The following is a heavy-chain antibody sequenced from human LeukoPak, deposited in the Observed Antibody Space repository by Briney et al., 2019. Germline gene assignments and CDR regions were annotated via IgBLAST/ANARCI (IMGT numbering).Heavy chain of an antibody. CDR2: VYHTGST. V-gene: IGHV4-4*02. CDR1: GGSITSNNW. Sequence: SGTLSLTCAVSGGSITSNNWWSWVRQPPGKGLEWIGEVYHTGSTDYNPSLKSRVSMSVDKSKNQFSLNLTSVTAADTAVYYCAKDPPVGPTTTDVFDVWGQGTIVTVSS. J-gene: IGHJ3*01. CDR3: AKDPPVGPTTTDVFDV. D-gene: IGHD1-26*01.